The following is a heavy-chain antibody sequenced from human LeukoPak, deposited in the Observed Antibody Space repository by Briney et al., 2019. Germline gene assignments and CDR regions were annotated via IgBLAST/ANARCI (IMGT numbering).Heavy chain of an antibody. Sequence: PGGSLRLSCAASGFTVSSNYMSWVRQAPGEGLEWVSAISGSGGSTYYADSVKGRFTISRDNSKNTLYLQMNSLRAEDTAVYYCAKDSIAVAGMSDFDYWGQGTLVTVSS. V-gene: IGHV3-23*01. CDR2: ISGSGGST. CDR1: GFTVSSNY. J-gene: IGHJ4*02. CDR3: AKDSIAVAGMSDFDY. D-gene: IGHD6-19*01.